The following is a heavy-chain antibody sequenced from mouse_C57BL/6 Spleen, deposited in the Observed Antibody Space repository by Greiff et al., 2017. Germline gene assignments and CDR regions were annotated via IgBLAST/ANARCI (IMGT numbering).Heavy chain of an antibody. J-gene: IGHJ3*01. CDR2: IDPSDSCT. V-gene: IGHV1-50*01. Sequence: QVQLQQPGAELVKPGASVKLSCKASGYTFTSYWMQWVKQRPGQGLEWIGEIDPSDSCTNYNQKFKGKAILTVDTSSSTAYMQLSSLTSEDSAFYYCSRASNSFAYWGQGTLVTVSA. CDR1: GYTFTSYW. CDR3: SRASNSFAY. D-gene: IGHD2-5*01.